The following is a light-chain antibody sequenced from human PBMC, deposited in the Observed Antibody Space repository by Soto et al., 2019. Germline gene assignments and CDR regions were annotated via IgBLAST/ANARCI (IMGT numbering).Light chain of an antibody. Sequence: DIQMTQSPSTLSASVGDRVTITCRASQSISSWLAWYQQKPGKAPKLLIYKASSLDSGVPSRFSGSGSGTEFTLTISSLQPDDFATYYCQQYNSYRWTFGQGTKVDIK. V-gene: IGKV1-5*03. CDR1: QSISSW. J-gene: IGKJ1*01. CDR3: QQYNSYRWT. CDR2: KAS.